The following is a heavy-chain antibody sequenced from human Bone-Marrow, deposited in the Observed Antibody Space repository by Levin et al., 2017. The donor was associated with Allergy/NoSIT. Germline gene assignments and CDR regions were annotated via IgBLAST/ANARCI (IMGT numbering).Heavy chain of an antibody. J-gene: IGHJ3*01. CDR1: GGSITSSGYF. V-gene: IGHV4-39*01. Sequence: SETLSLTCTVSGGSITSSGYFWVWIRQPPGKGLEWIASIYHTGTTYFNPSPKSRVSISVYTSKNHFSLKMRSVTATDTAVYYCARQSPRQRYAFDFWGQGTMVPVSS. CDR2: IYHTGTT. D-gene: IGHD5-18*01. CDR3: ARQSPRQRYAFDF.